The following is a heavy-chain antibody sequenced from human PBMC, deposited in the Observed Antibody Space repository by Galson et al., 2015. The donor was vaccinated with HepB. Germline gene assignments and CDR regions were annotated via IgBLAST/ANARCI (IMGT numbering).Heavy chain of an antibody. CDR2: ISSSSSYI. J-gene: IGHJ4*02. CDR1: GFTFSSYS. V-gene: IGHV3-21*01. CDR3: AREIAVAAVDY. D-gene: IGHD6-19*01. Sequence: SLRLSCEASGFTFSSYSMNWVRQAPGKGLEWVSSISSSSSYIYYADSVKGRFTISRDNAKNSLYLQMNSLRAEDTAVYYCAREIAVAAVDYWGQGTRVAVSS.